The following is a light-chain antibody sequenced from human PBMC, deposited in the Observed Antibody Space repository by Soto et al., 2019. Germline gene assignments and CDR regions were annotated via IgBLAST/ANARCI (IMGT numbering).Light chain of an antibody. CDR1: QSVSSY. CDR2: DAS. Sequence: EIVLAQSPATLALSAWERATLSCRASQSVSSYLAWYQQKPGQAPRLLIYDASNRATCIPARFSGSGSGTDFTLTISSLEPEDFAVYYCQQYGSSPVITFGQGTRLEIK. J-gene: IGKJ5*01. CDR3: QQYGSSPVIT. V-gene: IGKV3-11*01.